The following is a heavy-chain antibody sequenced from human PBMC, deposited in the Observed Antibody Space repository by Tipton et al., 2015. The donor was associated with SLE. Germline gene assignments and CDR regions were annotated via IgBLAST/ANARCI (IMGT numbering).Heavy chain of an antibody. CDR2: IYHSGST. V-gene: IGHV4-30-2*05. Sequence: TLSLTCTVSGGSISRGGYIWSWIRQPPGKGLEWIGYIYHSGSTHFNPSLKSRVTISMDKSKNQFSLKLSSVTAADTAVYYCARDTQLWSHEYDGFDIWGQGTLVTVSS. J-gene: IGHJ3*02. CDR3: ARDTQLWSHEYDGFDI. CDR1: GGSISRGGYI. D-gene: IGHD5-18*01.